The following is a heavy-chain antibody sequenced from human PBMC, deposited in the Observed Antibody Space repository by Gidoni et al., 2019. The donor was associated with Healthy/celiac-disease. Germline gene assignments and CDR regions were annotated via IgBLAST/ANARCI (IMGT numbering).Heavy chain of an antibody. J-gene: IGHJ4*02. CDR1: VFTFSSYS. Sequence: EVQLVESGGGLVKPGGSLRLSCAASVFTFSSYSMNWVRQAPGKGLEWVSSISSSSSYIYYADSVKGRFTITRDNAKNSLYLQMNSLRAEETAVYYCARDGVAGMDYWGQGTLVTVSS. D-gene: IGHD6-19*01. CDR2: ISSSSSYI. V-gene: IGHV3-21*01. CDR3: ARDGVAGMDY.